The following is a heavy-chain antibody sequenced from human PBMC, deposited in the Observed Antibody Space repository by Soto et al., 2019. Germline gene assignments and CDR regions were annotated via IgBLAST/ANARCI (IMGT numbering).Heavy chain of an antibody. Sequence: SGKVSCKASGGTFSSYGISWVRQAPGQGLEWMGGIIPIFGTANYAQKFQGRVTITADESTSTAYMELSSLRSEDTAVYYCARLWVATTTYNWFDPWGQGTLVTVSS. CDR1: GGTFSSYG. CDR2: IIPIFGTA. CDR3: ARLWVATTTYNWFDP. J-gene: IGHJ5*02. D-gene: IGHD5-12*01. V-gene: IGHV1-69*13.